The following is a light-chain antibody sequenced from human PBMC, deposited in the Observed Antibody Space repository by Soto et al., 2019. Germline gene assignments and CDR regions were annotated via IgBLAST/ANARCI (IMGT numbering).Light chain of an antibody. CDR2: GAS. J-gene: IGKJ4*01. Sequence: EIVLTQSPGTLSLSPGERATLSCRASQSVSSSYLAWYQQKPGQAPRLLIYGASSRATGIPDRFSGSGSGKDFTLTISRLEPEDFAVYCWQQYGSSPLTFGGGTKVEIK. V-gene: IGKV3-20*01. CDR3: QQYGSSPLT. CDR1: QSVSSSY.